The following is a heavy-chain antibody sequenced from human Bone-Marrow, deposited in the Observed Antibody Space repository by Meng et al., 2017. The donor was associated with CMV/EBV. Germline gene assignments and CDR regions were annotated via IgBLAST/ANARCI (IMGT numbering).Heavy chain of an antibody. V-gene: IGHV3-7*01. CDR3: ARVRVTYYEFWSGAFGMEV. CDR1: GITFSSSW. CDR2: IKGDGSEK. D-gene: IGHD3-3*01. J-gene: IGHJ6*01. Sequence: GEFLKISCTASGITFSSSWMSWVRQAPGKGLEWVAKIKGDGSEKYYLDSVKGRFTISRDNAKNSVYLQMYSLRAEDTAVYYCARVRVTYYEFWSGAFGMEVWGQGTTVPVSS.